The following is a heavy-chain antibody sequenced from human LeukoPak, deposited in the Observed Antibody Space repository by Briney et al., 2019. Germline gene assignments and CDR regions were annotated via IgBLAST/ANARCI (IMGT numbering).Heavy chain of an antibody. CDR1: GFTFSSYA. CDR2: ISYDGSNK. V-gene: IGHV3-30-3*01. Sequence: GGSLRLSCAASGFTFSSYATHWVRQAPGKGLEWVAVISYDGSNKYYADSVKGRFTISRDNSKNTLYLQMNSLRAEDTAVYYCARGGEGYSYGLSDYWGQGTLVTVSS. CDR3: ARGGEGYSYGLSDY. J-gene: IGHJ4*02. D-gene: IGHD5-18*01.